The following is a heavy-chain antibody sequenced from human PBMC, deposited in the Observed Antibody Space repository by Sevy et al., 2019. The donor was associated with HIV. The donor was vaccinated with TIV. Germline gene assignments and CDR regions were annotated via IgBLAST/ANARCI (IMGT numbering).Heavy chain of an antibody. V-gene: IGHV3-33*01. CDR1: GLTPSTYG. D-gene: IGHD4-17*01. CDR2: IGYDGNNK. CDR3: ARDPRIYGDYLLAYLDY. J-gene: IGHJ4*02. Sequence: GGSLRLSCAASGLTPSTYGIHWVRQAPGKGLGWVAVIGYDGNNKFYADSVKGRFTISRDDSKNTVFLQMDSLRAEDTAVYYCARDPRIYGDYLLAYLDYWGQGTLVTVSS.